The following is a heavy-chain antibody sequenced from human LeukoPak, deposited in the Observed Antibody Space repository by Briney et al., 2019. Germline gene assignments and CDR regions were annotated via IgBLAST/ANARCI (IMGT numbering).Heavy chain of an antibody. CDR3: ARETSSRYFDF. Sequence: SVKVSCKASGGTFSSYAISWVRQAPGQGLEWMGRIIPILGIANYAQKFQGRVTITADKSTSTAYMELSSLRSEDTAVYYCARETSSRYFDFWGQGTLLTVSS. CDR2: IIPILGIA. J-gene: IGHJ4*02. V-gene: IGHV1-69*04. D-gene: IGHD6-6*01. CDR1: GGTFSSYA.